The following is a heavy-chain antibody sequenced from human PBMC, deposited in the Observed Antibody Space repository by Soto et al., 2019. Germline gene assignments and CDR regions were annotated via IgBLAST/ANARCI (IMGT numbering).Heavy chain of an antibody. CDR1: GGSISSYY. J-gene: IGHJ6*02. D-gene: IGHD6-19*01. CDR2: IYYSGST. Sequence: QVQLQESGPGLVKPSETLSLTCTVSGGSISSYYWSWIRQPPGKGLEWIGYIYYSGSTNYNPSLKSRVTISVDTSKNPFSRKLSSVTAADTAVYYCARHGQWLVTGYFYYGMDVWGQGTTVTVSS. V-gene: IGHV4-59*08. CDR3: ARHGQWLVTGYFYYGMDV.